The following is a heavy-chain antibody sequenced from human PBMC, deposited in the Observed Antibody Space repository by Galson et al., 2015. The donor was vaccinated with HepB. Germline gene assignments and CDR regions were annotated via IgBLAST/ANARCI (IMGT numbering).Heavy chain of an antibody. J-gene: IGHJ4*02. CDR2: ITPSGDNT. Sequence: SLRLSCAASGFTFSYYAMAWVRQAPGKGLEWISAITPSGDNTYSADSMKGRFTISRDNSRNTLFLQMNSLRADDTAIYFCAKVFPEKTDGWYRQALYYFDSWGQGTRATVSS. V-gene: IGHV3-23*01. D-gene: IGHD6-19*01. CDR1: GFTFSYYA. CDR3: AKVFPEKTDGWYRQALYYFDS.